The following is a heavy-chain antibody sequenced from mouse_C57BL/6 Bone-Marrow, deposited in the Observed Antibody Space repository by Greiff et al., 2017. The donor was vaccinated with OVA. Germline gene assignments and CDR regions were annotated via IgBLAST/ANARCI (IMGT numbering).Heavy chain of an antibody. CDR3: ARWLLDAMDY. Sequence: VQLKESGPVLVKPGASVKMSCKASGYTFTDYYMNWVKQSHGKSLEWIGVINPYNGGTSYNQKFKGKATLTVDKSSSTAYMELNSLTSEDSAVYYCARWLLDAMDYWGQGTSVTVSS. J-gene: IGHJ4*01. D-gene: IGHD2-3*01. CDR2: INPYNGGT. CDR1: GYTFTDYY. V-gene: IGHV1-19*01.